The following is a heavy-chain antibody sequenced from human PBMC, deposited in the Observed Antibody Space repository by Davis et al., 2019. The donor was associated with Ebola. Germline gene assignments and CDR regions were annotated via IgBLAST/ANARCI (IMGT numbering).Heavy chain of an antibody. D-gene: IGHD6-13*01. CDR2: ISGSGDST. CDR1: GFTFSSYA. J-gene: IGHJ4*02. Sequence: PGGSLRLSCAASGFTFSSYAMTWVRQAPGKGLEWVSGISGSGDSTYYADSVKGRFTISRDNSKNTLYLQMNSLRAEDTAVYYCAKGGSTYLSSWYGRWFWFDYWGQGTLGTVSS. CDR3: AKGGSTYLSSWYGRWFWFDY. V-gene: IGHV3-23*01.